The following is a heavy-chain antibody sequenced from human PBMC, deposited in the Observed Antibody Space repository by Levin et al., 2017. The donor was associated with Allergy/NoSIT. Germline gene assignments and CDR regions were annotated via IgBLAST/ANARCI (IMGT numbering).Heavy chain of an antibody. J-gene: IGHJ4*02. D-gene: IGHD2-2*01. CDR2: IWYDETSK. Sequence: PGGSLRLSCAASGFIFSNYGMHWVRQAPGKGLEWVAVIWYDETSKYYADSVNGRFSISRDNSKNTLYLQMNSLRAEDSAVYYCVRDRVAAAVYYFDYWGRGTLVTVSS. CDR3: VRDRVAAAVYYFDY. V-gene: IGHV3-33*01. CDR1: GFIFSNYG.